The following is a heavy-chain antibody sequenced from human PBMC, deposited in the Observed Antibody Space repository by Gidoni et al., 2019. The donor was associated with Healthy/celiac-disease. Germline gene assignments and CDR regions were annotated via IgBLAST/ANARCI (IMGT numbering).Heavy chain of an antibody. J-gene: IGHJ4*02. D-gene: IGHD2-2*01. CDR1: GGSISRGGYY. CDR3: ARLVVVPAATFDY. Sequence: QVQLQESRPGLVKPSQTLSLTCTVSGGSISRGGYYWSWIRQPPGKGLEWIGYIYYSGSTYYNPSLKSRVTISVDTSKNQFSLKLSSVTAADTAVYYCARLVVVPAATFDYWGQGTLVTVSS. V-gene: IGHV4-31*03. CDR2: IYYSGST.